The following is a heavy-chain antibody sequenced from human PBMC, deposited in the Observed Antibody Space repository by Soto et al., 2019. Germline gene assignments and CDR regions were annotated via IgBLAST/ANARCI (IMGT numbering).Heavy chain of an antibody. V-gene: IGHV3-48*02. CDR3: ARDLALRDYGDYPGSGVDY. Sequence: EVQLVESGGGLVQPGGSLRLSCAASGFTFSSYSMNWVRQAPGKGLEWVSYISSSSSTIYYADSVKGRFTISRDNAKNSLYLQMNSLRDEDTAVYYCARDLALRDYGDYPGSGVDYCGQGTLVTVSS. CDR2: ISSSSSTI. J-gene: IGHJ4*02. D-gene: IGHD4-17*01. CDR1: GFTFSSYS.